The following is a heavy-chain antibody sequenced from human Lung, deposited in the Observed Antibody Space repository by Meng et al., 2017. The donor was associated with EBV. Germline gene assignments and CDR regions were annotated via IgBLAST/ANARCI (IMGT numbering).Heavy chain of an antibody. CDR3: TRRRWFSDYFDY. CDR1: GYNFTSFY. Sequence: QGQLGQWGAEVKKPGASVKVSCMASGYNFTSFYTHWVRQAPGQGLEWMGWINPKTGATKYAQKFQGWVTMTRDTSISTAYMEVSGLKSDDTAVYYCTRRRWFSDYFDYWGQGTLVTVS. D-gene: IGHD4-23*01. V-gene: IGHV1-2*04. CDR2: INPKTGAT. J-gene: IGHJ4*02.